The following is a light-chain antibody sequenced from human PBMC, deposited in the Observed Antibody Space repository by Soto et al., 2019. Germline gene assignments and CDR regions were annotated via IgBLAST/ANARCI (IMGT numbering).Light chain of an antibody. Sequence: EIGLTQSPATLSVSPGERATLSCRASQSVSIKLAWYQQKPGQAPRLLIYGASSRATGIPDRFSGSGSGTDFTLTISRLEPEDFAVYYCHQYGSSSWTFGQGTKVDIK. CDR1: QSVSIK. CDR2: GAS. J-gene: IGKJ1*01. V-gene: IGKV3-20*01. CDR3: HQYGSSSWT.